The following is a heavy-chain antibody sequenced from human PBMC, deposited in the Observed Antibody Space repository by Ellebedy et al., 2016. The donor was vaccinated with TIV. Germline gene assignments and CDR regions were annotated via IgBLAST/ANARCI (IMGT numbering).Heavy chain of an antibody. Sequence: PGGSLRLSCAAFGFSFRNYWMGWVRQAPGKGLEWVANIYQDGSDKYYVDSVKGRFTISRDNAKNSLYLQLNSLRVEDTAVYYCARRGSYGDYAVQVNNWFDRWGQGTLVTV. J-gene: IGHJ5*02. V-gene: IGHV3-7*01. CDR2: IYQDGSDK. D-gene: IGHD4-17*01. CDR3: ARRGSYGDYAVQVNNWFDR. CDR1: GFSFRNYW.